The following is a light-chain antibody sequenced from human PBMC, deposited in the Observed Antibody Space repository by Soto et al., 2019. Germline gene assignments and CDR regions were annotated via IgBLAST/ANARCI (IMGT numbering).Light chain of an antibody. J-gene: IGLJ1*01. Sequence: QSVLSLPRSVSVSPGQSDTISSCGTSSDVGGYNYVSWYQQHPGKAPKLMIYDVSKRPSGVPDRFSGSKSGNTAPLTISGLQAEAEADYYCCSYAGRYTYVFGTGTKVTVL. CDR3: CSYAGRYTYV. CDR1: SSDVGGYNY. CDR2: DVS. V-gene: IGLV2-11*01.